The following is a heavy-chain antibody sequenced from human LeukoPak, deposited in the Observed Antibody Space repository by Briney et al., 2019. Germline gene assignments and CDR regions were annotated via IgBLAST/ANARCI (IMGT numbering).Heavy chain of an antibody. CDR2: INHSGST. J-gene: IGHJ2*01. CDR3: ARGAVVVINSYWYFDL. CDR1: GGSFSGYY. V-gene: IGHV4-34*01. D-gene: IGHD3-22*01. Sequence: SETLSLTCAVYGGSFSGYYWSWIRQPPGKGLEWIGEINHSGSTNYSPSLKSRVTISVDTSKNQFSLKLSSVTAADTAVYYCARGAVVVINSYWYFDLWGRGTLVTVSS.